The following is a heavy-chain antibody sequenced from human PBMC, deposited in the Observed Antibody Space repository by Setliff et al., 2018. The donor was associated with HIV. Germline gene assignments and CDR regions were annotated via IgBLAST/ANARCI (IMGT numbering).Heavy chain of an antibody. V-gene: IGHV3-23*01. CDR1: GFTFNNHA. J-gene: IGHJ3*01. Sequence: LRLSCEASGFTFNNHAMTWVRQAPGKGLEWVSAIGRTPGTIYYADSVKGRFAISRDTAKNSLYLQMDSLRVEDTALYYCARGGKRRRAWGWVSDAFDVWGQGTMVTVSS. CDR2: IGRTPGTI. D-gene: IGHD3-16*01. CDR3: ARGGKRRRAWGWVSDAFDV.